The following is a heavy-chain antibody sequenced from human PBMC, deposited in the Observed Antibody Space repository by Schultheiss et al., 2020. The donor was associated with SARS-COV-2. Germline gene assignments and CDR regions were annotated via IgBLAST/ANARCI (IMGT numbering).Heavy chain of an antibody. V-gene: IGHV3-33*01. Sequence: GESLKISCAASGFTFSSYGIHWVRQAPGKGLEWVAVIWYDGSNKYYADSVKGRFTISRDNSKNTLYLQMNSLRAEDTAVYYCAREWPFVPGTIRVGGMDVWGQGTTVTVSS. CDR1: GFTFSSYG. CDR3: AREWPFVPGTIRVGGMDV. CDR2: IWYDGSNK. J-gene: IGHJ6*02. D-gene: IGHD1-7*01.